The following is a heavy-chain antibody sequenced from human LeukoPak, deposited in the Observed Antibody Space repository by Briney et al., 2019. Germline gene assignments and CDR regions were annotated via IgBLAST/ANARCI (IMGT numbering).Heavy chain of an antibody. D-gene: IGHD4-17*01. CDR2: ISYDGSDK. J-gene: IGHJ5*02. Sequence: PGGSLRLSCAASGFTFSRYAMHWVRQAPGKGLEWVAVISYDGSDKYYTDSVKGRFTISRDNSKNTLYLQMNSLRAEDTAVYYCAKDLASYDDRLVGHWFDPWGQGTLVTVSS. V-gene: IGHV3-30*04. CDR3: AKDLASYDDRLVGHWFDP. CDR1: GFTFSRYA.